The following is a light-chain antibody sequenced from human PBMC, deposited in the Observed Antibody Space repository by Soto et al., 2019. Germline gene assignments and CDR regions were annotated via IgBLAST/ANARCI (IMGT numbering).Light chain of an antibody. CDR3: CAYADTFYV. Sequence: QSVPTQPRSVSGSPGQSVTISCTGTSSDVGSYKDVSWYQHHPGKVPKLMIYDVSERPSGVPDHFSGSKSGNTASLTISGLQAEDEANYYCCAYADTFYVFGTGTKVTVL. CDR1: SSDVGSYKD. J-gene: IGLJ1*01. V-gene: IGLV2-11*01. CDR2: DVS.